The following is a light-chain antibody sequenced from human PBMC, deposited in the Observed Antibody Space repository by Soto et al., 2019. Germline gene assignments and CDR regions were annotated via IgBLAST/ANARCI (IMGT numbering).Light chain of an antibody. V-gene: IGKV3-20*01. CDR2: GAS. CDR1: QSVSRNY. J-gene: IGKJ2*01. CDR3: QQYGSAPRT. Sequence: EIVLTQSPGTLSLSPGERATLSCRASQSVSRNYLAWYQQKPGQAPRLLIYGASSRATGIPERFSGSGSGTDFTLTISRLEPEDFAVFYCQQYGSAPRTFGQGTKPEIK.